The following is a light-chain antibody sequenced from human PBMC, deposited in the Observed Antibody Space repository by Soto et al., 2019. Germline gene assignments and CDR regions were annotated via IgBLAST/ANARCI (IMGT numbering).Light chain of an antibody. Sequence: SYELTQPPSVSVAPGQTARITCGGNNIGSKSVNWYQQKPGQAPVVVVYDDSDRPSGIPERFSGSNSGNTATLTISRVEAGDEADYYCQVWDSSSDHVVFGGGTNLTVL. J-gene: IGLJ2*01. CDR3: QVWDSSSDHVV. CDR2: DDS. V-gene: IGLV3-21*02. CDR1: NIGSKS.